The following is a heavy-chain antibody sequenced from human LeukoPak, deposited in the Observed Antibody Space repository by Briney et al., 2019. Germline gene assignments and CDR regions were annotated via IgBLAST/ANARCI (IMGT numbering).Heavy chain of an antibody. Sequence: GGSLRLSCAASGFTFSSYSMNWVRQAPGKGLEWVSYISSSSSTIYYADSVKGRFTISRDNAKNSLYLQMNSLRAEDTAVYYCATGFPADFWSGYSVFDYWGQGTLVTVSS. CDR1: GFTFSSYS. V-gene: IGHV3-48*01. J-gene: IGHJ4*02. D-gene: IGHD3-3*01. CDR3: ATGFPADFWSGYSVFDY. CDR2: ISSSSSTI.